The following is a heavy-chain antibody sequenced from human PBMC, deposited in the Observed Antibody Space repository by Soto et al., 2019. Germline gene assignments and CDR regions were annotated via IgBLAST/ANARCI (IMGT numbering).Heavy chain of an antibody. CDR3: VRHSGSYPPDFAY. Sequence: PSETLSLTCTVSGGSISSYYWSWIRQPPGKGLEWIGYIYYSGSTNYNPSLKSRVTISVDTSKNQFSLKLSSVTAADTAVYYCVRHSGSYPPDFAYWGQGTLDTVSS. CDR2: IYYSGST. CDR1: GGSISSYY. J-gene: IGHJ4*02. D-gene: IGHD1-26*01. V-gene: IGHV4-59*01.